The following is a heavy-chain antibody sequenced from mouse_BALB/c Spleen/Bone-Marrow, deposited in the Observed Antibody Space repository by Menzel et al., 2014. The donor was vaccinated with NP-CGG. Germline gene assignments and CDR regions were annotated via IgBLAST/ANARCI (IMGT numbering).Heavy chain of an antibody. CDR3: ARDMGGLLFDS. CDR2: IRNKAYGYTT. CDR1: GFTFTDYY. J-gene: IGHJ2*01. V-gene: IGHV7-3*02. Sequence: DVKLVESGGGLVQPGGSLRLSCATSGFTFTDYYMSWVRQPPGKALEWLAFIRNKAYGYTTEYSASVKGRFTISRDNSQNILYLQMNTLRAEDSATYYCARDMGGLLFDSWGQGTTLSVSS. D-gene: IGHD1-1*01.